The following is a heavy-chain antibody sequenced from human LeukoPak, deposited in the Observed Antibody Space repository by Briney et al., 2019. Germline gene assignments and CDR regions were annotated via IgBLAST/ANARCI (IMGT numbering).Heavy chain of an antibody. V-gene: IGHV3-23*01. CDR2: ISGSGGST. CDR1: GFTFSSYA. D-gene: IGHD2-15*01. CDR3: AKDFGRYCSGGSCYADY. Sequence: GGSLRLSCAASGFTFSSYAMSWVRQAPGKGLEWVSAISGSGGSTYYADSVKGRFTISRDNSKNTLYLQMNSLRAEDTAVYYCAKDFGRYCSGGSCYADYWGQGTLVTVSS. J-gene: IGHJ4*02.